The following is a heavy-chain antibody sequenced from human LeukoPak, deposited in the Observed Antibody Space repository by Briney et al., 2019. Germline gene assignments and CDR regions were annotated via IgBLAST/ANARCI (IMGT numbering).Heavy chain of an antibody. CDR3: ARDSGDYSLDY. CDR1: GFIFSSYS. J-gene: IGHJ4*02. CDR2: ISSSSSTI. Sequence: GSLRLSCAASGFIFSSYSMNWVRQAPGKGLEWVSYISSSSSTIYYADSVKGRFTISRDNAKNSLYLQMNSLRAEDTAVYYCARDSGDYSLDYWGQGTLVTVSS. V-gene: IGHV3-48*01. D-gene: IGHD4-17*01.